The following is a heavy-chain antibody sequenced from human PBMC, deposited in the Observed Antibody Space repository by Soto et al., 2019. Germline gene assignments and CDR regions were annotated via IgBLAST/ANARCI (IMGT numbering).Heavy chain of an antibody. CDR3: ARWKIAARPGQLDY. D-gene: IGHD6-6*01. J-gene: IGHJ4*02. Sequence: QVQLVQSGAEVKKPGASVKVSCKASGYTFTSYDINWVRQATGQGLEWMGWMNPNSGNTGYAQKLQGRVTMTTDTSTSTAYMELRSLRSDDTAVYYCARWKIAARPGQLDYWGQGTLVTVSS. CDR1: GYTFTSYD. CDR2: MNPNSGNT. V-gene: IGHV1-8*01.